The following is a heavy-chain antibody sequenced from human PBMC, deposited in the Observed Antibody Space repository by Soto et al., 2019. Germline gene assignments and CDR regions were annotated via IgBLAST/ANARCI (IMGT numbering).Heavy chain of an antibody. CDR3: ARDVGV. CDR2: IYSGGST. J-gene: IGHJ6*04. V-gene: IGHV3-66*01. CDR1: GITVYNNY. Sequence: EVQLVESGGGLVQRGGSLRLSCAASGITVYNNYMSWVRQAPGKGLEWVSVIYSGGSTSYADSVKGRFTISRDGSKNTVYFQMNSLRAEDTAVYYCARDVGVWGRGTTVTVSS.